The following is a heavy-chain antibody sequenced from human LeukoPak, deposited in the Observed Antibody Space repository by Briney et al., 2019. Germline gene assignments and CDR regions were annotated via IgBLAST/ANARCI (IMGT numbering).Heavy chain of an antibody. D-gene: IGHD5-18*01. CDR1: GFTFSSYA. Sequence: GGSLRLSCATSGFTFSSYAMSWVRQAPGKGLEWVSAIGGSGDRTFYADSVKGRFTISRDNSKNTLPLQMNSLRDEDTAVYYCAKDLRYSYGYPDAFDTWGQGAMVTVSS. CDR3: AKDLRYSYGYPDAFDT. V-gene: IGHV3-23*01. CDR2: IGGSGDRT. J-gene: IGHJ3*02.